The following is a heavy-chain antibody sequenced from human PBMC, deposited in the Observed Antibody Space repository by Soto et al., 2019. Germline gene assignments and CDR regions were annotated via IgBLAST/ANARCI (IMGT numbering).Heavy chain of an antibody. V-gene: IGHV3-30*18. J-gene: IGHJ4*02. CDR3: AKDHYDTLTGYYGPDY. CDR2: ISYDGSNK. D-gene: IGHD3-9*01. Sequence: QVQLVESGGGVIQHGRSLRLSCTASGFTFSSYGIHWVRHAPGKGLDRVAVISYDGSNKYYADSVKGRFTISRDNSKNTLYLQMNSLRAEDTAVYYCAKDHYDTLTGYYGPDYWGQGTLVTVSS. CDR1: GFTFSSYG.